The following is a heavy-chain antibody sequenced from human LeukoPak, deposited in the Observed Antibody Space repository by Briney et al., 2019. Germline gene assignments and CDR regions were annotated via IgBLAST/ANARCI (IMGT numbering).Heavy chain of an antibody. CDR3: AVHYYSYYYMDV. CDR1: GGSISSTRHY. CDR2: IFYSGST. Sequence: SETLSLTCTVSGGSISSTRHYWGWIRQPPGKGLEWIGSIFYSGSTNYNPSLKSRVTISQDTSNNQFSLKVSSVTAADTAVYYCAVHYYSYYYMDVWGKGTTVTVSS. V-gene: IGHV4-39*07. J-gene: IGHJ6*03.